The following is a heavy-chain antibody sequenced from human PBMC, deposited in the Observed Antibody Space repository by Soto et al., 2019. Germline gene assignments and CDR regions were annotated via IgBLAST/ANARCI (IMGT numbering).Heavy chain of an antibody. D-gene: IGHD6-13*01. J-gene: IGHJ5*02. Sequence: QVQLVQSGAEVKKPGASVKVSCKASGYTFTSYDINWVRQATGQGLEGMGWMNPNSGNTGYAQKFQGRVTMTRNTSISTAYMELSSLRSEDTAVDYCASGRLYSSSWSNWFDPWGQGTLVTVSS. CDR3: ASGRLYSSSWSNWFDP. CDR2: MNPNSGNT. CDR1: GYTFTSYD. V-gene: IGHV1-8*01.